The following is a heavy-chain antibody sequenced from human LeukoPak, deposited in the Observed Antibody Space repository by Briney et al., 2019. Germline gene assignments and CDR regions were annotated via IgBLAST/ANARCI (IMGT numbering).Heavy chain of an antibody. V-gene: IGHV4-34*01. Sequence: SETLSLTCAVYGGSFSGYYWSWIRQPPGKGLEWIGEINHSGSTNYNPSLKSRVTISVDTSKNQFSLKLSSVTAADTAVYYCARYYDFWSGYSAGGQMFDYWGQGTLVTVSS. CDR2: INHSGST. J-gene: IGHJ4*02. CDR1: GGSFSGYY. CDR3: ARYYDFWSGYSAGGQMFDY. D-gene: IGHD3-3*01.